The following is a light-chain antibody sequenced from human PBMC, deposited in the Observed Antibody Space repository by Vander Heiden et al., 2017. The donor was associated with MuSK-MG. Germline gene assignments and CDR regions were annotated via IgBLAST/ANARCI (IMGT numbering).Light chain of an antibody. J-gene: IGKJ2*01. CDR1: QSVSSN. Sequence: EILMQPSPATLSASPGESATLSCRASQSVSSNIAWYQQKPGQAPRLLIYGASTRATGIPARFRGSGSGTEFTLTISSLQSEDFAVYYCQQYKNWPPMYTFGQGTKLEIK. V-gene: IGKV3-15*01. CDR3: QQYKNWPPMYT. CDR2: GAS.